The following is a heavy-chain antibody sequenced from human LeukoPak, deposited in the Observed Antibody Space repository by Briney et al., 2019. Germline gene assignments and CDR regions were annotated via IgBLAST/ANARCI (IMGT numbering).Heavy chain of an antibody. J-gene: IGHJ1*01. Sequence: SQTLSLTCTVSGGSISSGGYYWSWIRQHPGKGLEWIGYIYYSGSTYYNPSLKSRVTISVDTSKNQFSLKLSSVTAADTAVYYCARETNYGSGSYREYFQHWGQGTLVTVSS. D-gene: IGHD3-10*01. CDR3: ARETNYGSGSYREYFQH. CDR2: IYYSGST. CDR1: GGSISSGGYY. V-gene: IGHV4-31*03.